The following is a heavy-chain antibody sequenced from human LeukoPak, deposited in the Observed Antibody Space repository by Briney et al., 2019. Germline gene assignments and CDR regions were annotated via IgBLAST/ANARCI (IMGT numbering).Heavy chain of an antibody. CDR3: ARDSLAVTTPYYYGMDV. Sequence: ASVKVSCKASGYTFTSYGISWVRQAPGQGLEWMGWISTYNGNTNYAQRLQGRVTMTTDTSTSTAYMELRSLGSDDTAVYYCARDSLAVTTPYYYGMDVWGQGTTVTVSS. V-gene: IGHV1-18*01. CDR2: ISTYNGNT. CDR1: GYTFTSYG. J-gene: IGHJ6*02. D-gene: IGHD4-17*01.